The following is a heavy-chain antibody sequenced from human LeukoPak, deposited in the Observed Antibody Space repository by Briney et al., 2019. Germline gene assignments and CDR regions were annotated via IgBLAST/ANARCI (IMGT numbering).Heavy chain of an antibody. CDR2: INPIFGRA. CDR3: ARVKATFRFLPLYADHYY. D-gene: IGHD2-8*01. J-gene: IGHJ4*02. CDR1: GGTFTSYA. V-gene: IGHV1-69*13. Sequence: ASVKVSCKASGGTFTSYAMSWVRQAPGQGLEWMGGINPIFGRANYAQKFLGRVTITAGDSTSTAYITLLSLISEDTAVYYCARVKATFRFLPLYADHYYWGQGTLVTVSS.